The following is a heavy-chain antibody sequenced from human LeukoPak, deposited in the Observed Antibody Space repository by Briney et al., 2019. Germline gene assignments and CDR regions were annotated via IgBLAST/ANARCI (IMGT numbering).Heavy chain of an antibody. Sequence: SETLSLTCTVSGASISSYYWSWVRQPPGKRLECIGYIYYSVSTNYNPSLKSVVILSVDTSNNQFSLKLSFMTAAETAVYYCARKYYDSSGYQLDYWGQGTLVTVSS. CDR2: IYYSVST. CDR1: GASISSYY. D-gene: IGHD3-22*01. V-gene: IGHV4-59*08. J-gene: IGHJ4*02. CDR3: ARKYYDSSGYQLDY.